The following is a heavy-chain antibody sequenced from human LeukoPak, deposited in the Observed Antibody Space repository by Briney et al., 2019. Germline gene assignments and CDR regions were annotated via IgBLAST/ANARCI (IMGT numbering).Heavy chain of an antibody. V-gene: IGHV3-30*04. CDR2: ISYDGSNK. D-gene: IGHD5-12*01. Sequence: GGSLRLSCAASGFTFSSYAMHWVRQAPGKGLEWVAVISYDGSNKYYADSVKGRFTISRDNSKNTLYLQMNSLRAEDTAVYYCARDGYSGNDGIWGQGTLVTVSS. CDR1: GFTFSSYA. J-gene: IGHJ4*02. CDR3: ARDGYSGNDGI.